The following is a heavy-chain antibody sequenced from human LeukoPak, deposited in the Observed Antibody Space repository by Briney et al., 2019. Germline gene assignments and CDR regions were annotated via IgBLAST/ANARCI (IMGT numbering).Heavy chain of an antibody. Sequence: GGSLRLSCAASGFTFNSYGMHWVRQAPGKGLEWVAFIRYDGSNKYYADSVKGRFTISRDNSKNTLYLQMNSLRAEDTAVYYCARSSGYSRYFDYWGQGTLVTVSS. J-gene: IGHJ4*02. CDR3: ARSSGYSRYFDY. D-gene: IGHD3-22*01. CDR1: GFTFNSYG. V-gene: IGHV3-30*02. CDR2: IRYDGSNK.